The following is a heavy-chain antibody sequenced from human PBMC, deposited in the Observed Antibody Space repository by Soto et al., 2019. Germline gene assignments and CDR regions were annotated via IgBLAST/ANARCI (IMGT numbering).Heavy chain of an antibody. CDR3: VSQRTTVPTQAYFDY. J-gene: IGHJ4*02. D-gene: IGHD4-17*01. Sequence: RSLTCTVSGGSVTNSSYYWGWIRQSPGKGLEWIGSVYYRGRSYSKSSVKSRVTISVDTSKNRFSLSLNSVTASDTAVYFCVSQRTTVPTQAYFDYWGPGALVTVSS. CDR2: VYYRGRS. V-gene: IGHV4-39*01. CDR1: GGSVTNSSYY.